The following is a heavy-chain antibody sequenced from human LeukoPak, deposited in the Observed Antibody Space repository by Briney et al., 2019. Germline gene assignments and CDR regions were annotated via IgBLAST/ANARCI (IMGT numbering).Heavy chain of an antibody. J-gene: IGHJ3*02. D-gene: IGHD2-15*01. Sequence: SETLSLTCTVSGGSISSSSYYWGWIRQPPGKGLEWIGSIYYSGSTYYNPSLKSRVTISVDTSKNQFSLKLSSVTAADTAVYYCARLGVGAFDIWGQGAMVTVSS. CDR3: ARLGVGAFDI. CDR2: IYYSGST. V-gene: IGHV4-39*01. CDR1: GGSISSSSYY.